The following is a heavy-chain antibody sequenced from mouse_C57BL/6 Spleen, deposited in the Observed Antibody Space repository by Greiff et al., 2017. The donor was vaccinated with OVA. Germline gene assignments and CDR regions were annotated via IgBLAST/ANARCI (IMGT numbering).Heavy chain of an antibody. CDR2: IHPDDGDT. V-gene: IGHV14-1*01. D-gene: IGHD2-3*01. CDR3: TTNDDYFYAMDY. Sequence: EVQLQESGAELVRPGASVKLSCTASGFNINDYYMHWVKQRPEQGLEWIGRIHPDDGDTEYAPKFQGKATMTADTSSNTAYLQLSSLTSEDTAVYYCTTNDDYFYAMDYWGQGTSVTVSS. J-gene: IGHJ4*01. CDR1: GFNINDYY.